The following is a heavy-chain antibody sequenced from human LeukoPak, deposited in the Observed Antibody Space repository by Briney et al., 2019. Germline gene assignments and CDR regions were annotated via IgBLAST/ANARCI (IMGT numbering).Heavy chain of an antibody. Sequence: SETLSLTCTVSGGSISSSSYYWGWIRQPPGKGLEWIGSIYYSGSTYYNPSLKSRVTISVDTSKSQFSLKLSSVTAADTAVYYCASFAAAGHHDAFDILGQGTMVTVSS. D-gene: IGHD2-2*01. V-gene: IGHV4-39*01. CDR1: GGSISSSSYY. CDR3: ASFAAAGHHDAFDI. CDR2: IYYSGST. J-gene: IGHJ3*02.